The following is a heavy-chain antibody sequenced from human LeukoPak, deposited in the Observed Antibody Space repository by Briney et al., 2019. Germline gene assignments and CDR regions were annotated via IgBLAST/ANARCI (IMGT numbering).Heavy chain of an antibody. D-gene: IGHD4-23*01. CDR3: AKDPYYGGKGTIDY. V-gene: IGHV3-23*01. CDR1: GFTXXXXX. CDR2: ISGXGXTT. Sequence: GGSLXXXCVASGFTXXXXXXXWVRQAPGXXXXXXXAISGXGXTTYYAXXXXXRXTXSRDNSKNTLYLQMNSLRXXDTAIYFCAKDPYYGGKGTIDYWGQGTLVTVSS. J-gene: IGHJ4*02.